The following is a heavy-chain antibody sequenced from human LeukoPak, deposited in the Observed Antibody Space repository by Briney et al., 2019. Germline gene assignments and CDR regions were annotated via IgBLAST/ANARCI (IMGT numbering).Heavy chain of an antibody. CDR3: AKDPWAVAALEYFQH. CDR1: GFTFSSYA. CDR2: ISGSGGST. V-gene: IGHV3-23*01. Sequence: GGSLRLSCAASGFTFSSYAMSWVRQAPGKGLEWVSAISGSGGSTYYADSVKGRFTISRDNSKNTLYLQINSLRAEDTAVYYCAKDPWAVAALEYFQHWGQGTLVTVSS. D-gene: IGHD6-19*01. J-gene: IGHJ1*01.